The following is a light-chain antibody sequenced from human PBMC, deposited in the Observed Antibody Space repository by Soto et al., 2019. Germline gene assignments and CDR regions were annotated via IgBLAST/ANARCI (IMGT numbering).Light chain of an antibody. CDR3: ATWDDSLNGFYV. CDR1: TSNIGSNY. Sequence: QSLLTQPPSASGTPGQGATISCSGSTSNIGSNYVYWYQQLPGTAPKLLIYRNNQRPSGVPDRFSGSKSGTSASLAISGLRSDDEADYFCATWDDSLNGFYVFGTGTKVTVL. J-gene: IGLJ1*01. CDR2: RNN. V-gene: IGLV1-47*01.